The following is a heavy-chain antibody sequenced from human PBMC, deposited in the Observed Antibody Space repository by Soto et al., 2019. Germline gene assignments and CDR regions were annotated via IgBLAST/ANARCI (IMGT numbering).Heavy chain of an antibody. V-gene: IGHV3-15*07. CDR3: TTEYPPQRWLQLWGMDV. CDR2: IKSKTDGGAT. CDR1: GFTFSNAW. Sequence: GGSLRLSCAASGFTFSNAWMNWVRQAPGKGLEWVGRIKSKTDGGATDYAAPVKGRFTISRDDSKNTLYLQMNSLKTEDTAVYYCTTEYPPQRWLQLWGMDVWGQGTTVTVSS. D-gene: IGHD5-12*01. J-gene: IGHJ6*02.